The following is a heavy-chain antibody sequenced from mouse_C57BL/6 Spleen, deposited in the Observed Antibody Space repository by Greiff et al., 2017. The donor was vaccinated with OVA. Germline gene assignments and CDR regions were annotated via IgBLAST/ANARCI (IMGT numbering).Heavy chain of an antibody. CDR1: GFTFSDYG. D-gene: IGHD1-1*02. CDR3: ARGWDWYFDV. J-gene: IGHJ1*03. Sequence: EVMLVESGGGLVKPGGSLKLSCAASGFTFSDYGMHWVRQAPEKGLEWVAYISRGSSTLYYADTVKGRFHIPRDNAKNTLFLQMTRLRSEDTAVCYCARGWDWYFDVWGTGTTVTVSA. CDR2: ISRGSSTL. V-gene: IGHV5-17*01.